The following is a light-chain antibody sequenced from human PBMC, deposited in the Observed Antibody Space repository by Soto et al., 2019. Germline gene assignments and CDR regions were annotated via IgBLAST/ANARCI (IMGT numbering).Light chain of an antibody. V-gene: IGKV1-39*01. CDR2: AAS. CDR1: QTITTH. Sequence: DTQMTQSPSSLSAFVGDRVSITCRASQTITTHLNWYQQKPGKAPNLLISAASSLGSGVPSRFSGSGSGTDFTLTISSLQPEDFATYFCQQSYISPAGFGGGTKVEIK. J-gene: IGKJ4*01. CDR3: QQSYISPAG.